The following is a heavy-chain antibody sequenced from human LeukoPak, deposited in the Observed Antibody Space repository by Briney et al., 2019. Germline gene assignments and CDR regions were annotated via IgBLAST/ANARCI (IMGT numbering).Heavy chain of an antibody. J-gene: IGHJ5*02. D-gene: IGHD2-2*01. Sequence: GGSLRLSCAASGFTFSSYSMNWVRQAPGKGLEWVSSISSSSSYIYYADSVKGRFTISRDNAKNSLYLQMNSLRAEDTAVYYCARAKRYCSSTSCYSWFDPWGQGTLVTVSS. CDR3: ARAKRYCSSTSCYSWFDP. CDR2: ISSSSSYI. CDR1: GFTFSSYS. V-gene: IGHV3-21*01.